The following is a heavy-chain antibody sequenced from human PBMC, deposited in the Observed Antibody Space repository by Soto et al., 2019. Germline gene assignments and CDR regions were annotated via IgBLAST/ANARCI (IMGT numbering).Heavy chain of an antibody. CDR3: ARGGSNGFFFWAFDI. V-gene: IGHV1-46*01. CDR2: INPGGGSA. D-gene: IGHD3-16*02. CDR1: GYTFANYY. J-gene: IGHJ3*02. Sequence: QVQLVQSGAAVTEPGASVKISCKASGYTFANYYIHWVRQAPGQGLEWMGIINPGGGSASYAQKVQGRVTMTRDTSTSTVYMEQNSLRFDDTAVYYCARGGSNGFFFWAFDIWGQGTMVTVSS.